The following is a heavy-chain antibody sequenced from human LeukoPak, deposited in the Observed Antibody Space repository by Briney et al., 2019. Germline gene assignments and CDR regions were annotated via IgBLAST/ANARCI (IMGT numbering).Heavy chain of an antibody. CDR1: GFIFSKAW. J-gene: IGHJ5*02. Sequence: GGSLRLSCVVSGFIFSKAWMSWVRQAPGKGLECVGRIKSESDGGTIDYAAPVKGRFTISRDDSKNMAYLEMSSLKTEDTAVYYCTRQDVGTSSWLTWGQGTLVTVSS. V-gene: IGHV3-15*01. CDR3: TRQDVGTSSWLT. CDR2: IKSESDGGTI. D-gene: IGHD2-2*01.